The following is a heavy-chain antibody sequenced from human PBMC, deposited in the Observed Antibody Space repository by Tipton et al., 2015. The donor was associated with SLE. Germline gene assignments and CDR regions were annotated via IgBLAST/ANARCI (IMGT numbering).Heavy chain of an antibody. J-gene: IGHJ6*02. CDR3: ARSFCGGGSCYNYYYYDMDV. Sequence: QSGPEVKKPGSSVKVSCKASADTFSSSVITWVRQAPGQGLEWMGGISPISGTANYAQKFQDRVTITAEQSTTTAYMEMSSLRSEDTAVYYCARSFCGGGSCYNYYYYDMDVWGQGTTVTVSS. D-gene: IGHD2-15*01. CDR1: ADTFSSSV. CDR2: ISPISGTA. V-gene: IGHV1-69*01.